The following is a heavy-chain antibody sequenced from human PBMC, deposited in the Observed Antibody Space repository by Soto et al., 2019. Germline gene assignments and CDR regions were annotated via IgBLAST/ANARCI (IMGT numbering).Heavy chain of an antibody. V-gene: IGHV3-21*01. D-gene: IGHD2-2*01. CDR3: ARDYCSSTSCYALLDY. CDR2: ISSSSSYI. Sequence: EVQLVESGGGLVKPGGSLRLSYAASGFTFSSYSMNWVRQAPGKGLEWVSSISSSSSYIYYADSVKGRFTISRDNAKNSLYLQMNSLRAEDTAVYYCARDYCSSTSCYALLDYWGQGTLVTVSS. CDR1: GFTFSSYS. J-gene: IGHJ4*02.